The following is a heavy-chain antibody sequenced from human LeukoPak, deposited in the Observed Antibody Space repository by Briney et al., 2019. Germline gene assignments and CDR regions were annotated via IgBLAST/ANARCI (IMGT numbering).Heavy chain of an antibody. Sequence: GGSLRLSCAASGFTFSSYWMSWVRQAPGKGLEWVANIKQDGSEKYYVDSVKGRFIISRDNAKNSLYLQMNSLRAEDTAVYYCAREVGANTPFYYYYYYMDVWGKGTTVTVSS. V-gene: IGHV3-7*01. CDR1: GFTFSSYW. CDR3: AREVGANTPFYYYYYYMDV. CDR2: IKQDGSEK. D-gene: IGHD1-26*01. J-gene: IGHJ6*03.